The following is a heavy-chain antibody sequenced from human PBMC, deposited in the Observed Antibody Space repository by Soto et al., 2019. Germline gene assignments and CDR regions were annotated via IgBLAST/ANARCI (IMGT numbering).Heavy chain of an antibody. CDR3: ASERLLGGRGV. V-gene: IGHV1-58*01. CDR2: IVVGSGDT. CDR1: GFTFSSSS. Sequence: QMQLVQSGPEVRKPGTSVKVSCKASGFTFSSSSVQWVRQARGQRLEWIGWIVVGSGDTNYAQKFQERVTITRDRSTTAAYMALSSLRSEDTAGYYCASERLLGGRGVWGPGTRVTVSS. J-gene: IGHJ6*02.